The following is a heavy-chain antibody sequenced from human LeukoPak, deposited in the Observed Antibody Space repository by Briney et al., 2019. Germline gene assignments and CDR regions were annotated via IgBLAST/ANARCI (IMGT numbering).Heavy chain of an antibody. CDR2: INAGNGNT. CDR3: ARDRIIMVRGIEY. CDR1: GYTFTSYA. D-gene: IGHD3-10*01. V-gene: IGHV1-3*01. J-gene: IGHJ4*02. Sequence: GASVKVSCKASGYTFTSYAMHWVRQAPGQRHEWMGWINAGNGNTKYSQKFQGRVTITRDTSASTAYMELSSLRSEDTAVYYCARDRIIMVRGIEYWGQGTLVTVSS.